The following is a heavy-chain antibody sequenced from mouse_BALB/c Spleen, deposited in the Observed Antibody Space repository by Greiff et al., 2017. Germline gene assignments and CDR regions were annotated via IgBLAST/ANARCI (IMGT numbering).Heavy chain of an antibody. CDR2: INSNGGST. D-gene: IGHD1-1*01. CDR1: GFTFSSYG. V-gene: IGHV5-6-3*01. Sequence: EVQRVESGGGLVQPGGSLKLSCAASGFTFSSYGMSWVRQTPDKRLELVATINSNGGSTYYPDSVKGRFTISRDNAKNTLYLQMSSLKSEDTAMYYCAREVGSFYAMDYWGQGTSVTVSS. CDR3: AREVGSFYAMDY. J-gene: IGHJ4*01.